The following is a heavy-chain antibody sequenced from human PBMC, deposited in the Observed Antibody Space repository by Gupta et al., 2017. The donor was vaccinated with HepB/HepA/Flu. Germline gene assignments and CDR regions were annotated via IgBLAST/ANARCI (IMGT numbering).Heavy chain of an antibody. D-gene: IGHD2-2*01. CDR2: IIPIFGTA. V-gene: IGHV1-69*01. CDR3: ARSQLSIVVVPAANWHYYMDV. CDR1: GGTFTSYA. J-gene: IGHJ6*03. Sequence: QVPLVQSGAEVKKPGSSVKVSCKASGGTFTSYAISWVRQAPGQGLEWMGGIIPIFGTANYAQKCQGRVTITADESTSTAYMELSSLRSEDTALYYCARSQLSIVVVPAANWHYYMDVWGKGTTVTVSS.